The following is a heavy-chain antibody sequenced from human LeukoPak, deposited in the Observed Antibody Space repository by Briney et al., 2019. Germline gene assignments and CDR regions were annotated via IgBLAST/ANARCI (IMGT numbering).Heavy chain of an antibody. D-gene: IGHD6-13*01. J-gene: IGHJ5*02. CDR3: AKSKNLWYPLWFDP. CDR1: GFTFSSYS. CDR2: ISSSSSYI. V-gene: IGHV3-21*04. Sequence: PGGSLRLSCAASGFTFSSYSMNWVRQAPGKGLEWVSSISSSSSYIYYADSVKGRFTISRDNAKNSLYLQMNSLRAEDTAVYYCAKSKNLWYPLWFDPWGQGTLVTVSS.